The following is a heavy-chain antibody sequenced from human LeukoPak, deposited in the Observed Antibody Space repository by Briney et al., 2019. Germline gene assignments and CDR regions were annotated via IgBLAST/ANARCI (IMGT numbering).Heavy chain of an antibody. CDR1: GFTFSSYW. J-gene: IGHJ4*02. Sequence: PGGSLRLSCAASGFTFSSYWMHWVRQAPGKGLEWVSSIGSSSSYIYYADSVKGRFTISRDNAKNSLYLQMNSLRAENTAVYYCARDTGYGDRQLWGQGALVTVSS. CDR2: IGSSSSYI. CDR3: ARDTGYGDRQL. V-gene: IGHV3-21*01. D-gene: IGHD4-17*01.